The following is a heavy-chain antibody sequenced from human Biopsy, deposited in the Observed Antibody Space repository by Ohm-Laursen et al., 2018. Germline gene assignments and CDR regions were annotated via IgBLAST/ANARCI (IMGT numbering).Heavy chain of an antibody. J-gene: IGHJ5*02. Sequence: SETLSLTCSVSGGSIISYYWTWIRQPPGKGLEWIGHVYNGGITNYNPSLKSRVTISKDTSKSQFSLQVNPVTAADTAVYYCARTPRDSFWSGSYKRGLWFDPWGQGTLVIVSS. CDR2: VYNGGIT. CDR1: GGSIISYY. V-gene: IGHV4-59*01. CDR3: ARTPRDSFWSGSYKRGLWFDP. D-gene: IGHD3-3*01.